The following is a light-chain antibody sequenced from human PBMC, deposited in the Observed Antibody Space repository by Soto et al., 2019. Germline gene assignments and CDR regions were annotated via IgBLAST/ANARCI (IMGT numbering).Light chain of an antibody. J-gene: IGKJ1*01. Sequence: EIMMTQSPATLSVSPGDRATLSCRASQRVSNNLSWFQQRPGQAPKLLIYGASSRATGIPARFSASGSGTQFTLTISGLQSEDFAVYYCQQYDAWPRTFGQGTKVEIK. V-gene: IGKV3-15*01. CDR2: GAS. CDR3: QQYDAWPRT. CDR1: QRVSNN.